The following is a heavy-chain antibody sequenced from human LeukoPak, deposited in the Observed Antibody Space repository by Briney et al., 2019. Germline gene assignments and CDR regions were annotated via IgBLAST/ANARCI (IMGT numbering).Heavy chain of an antibody. Sequence: GGSLRLSCAASGFTFSSYAMSWVRQAPGKGLEWVSSIASSGSYIYYADSVKGRFTISRDNAKNSLYLQMNSLRAEDMAVYYCARGGTSGYLDYWGQGTLVTVSS. CDR2: IASSGSYI. D-gene: IGHD3-22*01. V-gene: IGHV3-21*01. CDR1: GFTFSSYA. J-gene: IGHJ4*02. CDR3: ARGGTSGYLDY.